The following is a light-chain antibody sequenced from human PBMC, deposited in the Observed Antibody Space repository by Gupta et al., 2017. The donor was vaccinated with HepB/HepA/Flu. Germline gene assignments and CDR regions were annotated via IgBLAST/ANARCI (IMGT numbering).Light chain of an antibody. J-gene: IGLJ1*01. V-gene: IGLV1-44*01. CDR2: NNN. CDR3: AAWDDSLNGREV. Sequence: QSVLTQPPSASGTPGQWVTISCPGSSSNTGSNTVNWYQQLPGTAPKLLIYNNNQRPSGVPDRFSGSKSGTSASLVISGSQSEDEADDYCAAWDDSLNGREVFGTGTKVTVL. CDR1: SSNTGSNT.